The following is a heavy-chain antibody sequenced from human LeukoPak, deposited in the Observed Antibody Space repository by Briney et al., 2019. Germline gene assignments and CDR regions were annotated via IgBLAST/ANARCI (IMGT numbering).Heavy chain of an antibody. V-gene: IGHV3-9*01. CDR1: GFTFDDYA. D-gene: IGHD6-19*01. J-gene: IGHJ6*03. CDR3: ARDRVSGWLRRANNYMDV. CDR2: ISWNSGSI. Sequence: GGSLRLSCAASGFTFDDYAMHWVRQAPGKGLEWVSGISWNSGSIGYADSVKGRFTISRDNAKKTVFLQMNSLRAEDTAVYYCARDRVSGWLRRANNYMDVWGKGTTVTVSS.